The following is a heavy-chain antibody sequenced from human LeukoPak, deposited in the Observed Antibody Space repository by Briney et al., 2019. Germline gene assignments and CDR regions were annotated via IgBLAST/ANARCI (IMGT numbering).Heavy chain of an antibody. CDR2: IYYSGST. CDR1: GGSISSSRYY. J-gene: IGHJ3*02. D-gene: IGHD2-2*01. Sequence: PSETLSLTCTVSGGSISSSRYYWGWIRQPPGKGLEWIGNIYYSGSTYYNPSLKSRVTMSVDTSTNQISLRLTSVTAADTAMYYCARKLASSTLKAGAFDIWGQGTMVTVSS. CDR3: ARKLASSTLKAGAFDI. V-gene: IGHV4-39*07.